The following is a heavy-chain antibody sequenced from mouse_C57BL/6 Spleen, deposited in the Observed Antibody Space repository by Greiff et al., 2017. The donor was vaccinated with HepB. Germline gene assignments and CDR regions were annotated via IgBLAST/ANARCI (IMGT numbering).Heavy chain of an antibody. CDR2: INYDGSST. J-gene: IGHJ1*03. D-gene: IGHD1-1*01. V-gene: IGHV5-16*01. Sequence: EVKVVESEGGLVQPGSSMKLSCTASGFTFSDYYMAWVRQVPEKGLEWVANINYDGSSTYYLDSLKSRFIISRDNAKNILYLQMSSLKSEDTATYYCARDRVEGYFDVWGTGTTVTVSS. CDR3: ARDRVEGYFDV. CDR1: GFTFSDYY.